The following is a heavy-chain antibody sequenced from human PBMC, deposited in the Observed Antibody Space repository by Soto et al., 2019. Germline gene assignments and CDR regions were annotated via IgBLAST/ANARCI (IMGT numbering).Heavy chain of an antibody. CDR1: GGSISSYY. D-gene: IGHD5-18*01. V-gene: IGHV4-59*08. J-gene: IGHJ6*03. CDR2: IYYSGST. Sequence: PSETLSLTCTVSGGSISSYYWSWIRQPPGKGLEWIGYIYYSGSTNYNPSLKSRVTISVDTSKNQFSLKLSSVTAADTAVYYCARLMVTRYYYYYMDVWGKGTTVTVSS. CDR3: ARLMVTRYYYYYMDV.